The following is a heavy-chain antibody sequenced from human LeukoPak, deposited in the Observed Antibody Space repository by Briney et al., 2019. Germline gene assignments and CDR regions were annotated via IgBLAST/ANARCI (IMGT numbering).Heavy chain of an antibody. J-gene: IGHJ4*02. CDR3: AKRGGFDSSGYYQPPEDY. CDR2: ISGSGLST. CDR1: GFTFSNFA. Sequence: QSGGSLRLSCVASGFTFSNFAISWVRQAPGKGLEWVSAISGSGLSTYYADSVKGRFTISRDNSKNTVYLQMNGLSAEDAAVYYCAKRGGFDSSGYYQPPEDYWGQGTLITVSS. V-gene: IGHV3-23*01. D-gene: IGHD3-22*01.